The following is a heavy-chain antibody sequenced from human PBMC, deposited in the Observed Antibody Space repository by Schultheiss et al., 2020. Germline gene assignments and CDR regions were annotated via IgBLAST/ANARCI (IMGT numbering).Heavy chain of an antibody. CDR3: ARDRAAAGTGWFDP. D-gene: IGHD6-13*01. Sequence: GGSLRLSCAASGFTFSSYGMHWVRQAPGKGLEWVAVISYDGSNKYYADSVKGRFTISRDNSKNTLYLQMNSLRAEDTAVYYCARDRAAAGTGWFDPWGQGTLVTVSS. CDR1: GFTFSSYG. V-gene: IGHV3-30*03. CDR2: ISYDGSNK. J-gene: IGHJ5*02.